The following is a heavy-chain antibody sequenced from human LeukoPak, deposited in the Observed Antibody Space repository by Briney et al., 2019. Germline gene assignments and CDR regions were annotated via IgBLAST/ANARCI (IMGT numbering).Heavy chain of an antibody. J-gene: IGHJ4*02. Sequence: GGSLRLSCAASGFTFSGYAMSWVRLAPGKGLEWVSTISDTSGSTHYADSVKGRFTISRDNSKNTLYLQMHSLRAEDSAVYYCANWGGTYWGQGTLVTVSS. CDR3: ANWGGTY. CDR2: ISDTSGST. D-gene: IGHD7-27*01. CDR1: GFTFSGYA. V-gene: IGHV3-23*01.